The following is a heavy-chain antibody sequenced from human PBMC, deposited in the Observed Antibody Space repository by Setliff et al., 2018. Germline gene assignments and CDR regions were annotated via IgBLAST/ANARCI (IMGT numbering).Heavy chain of an antibody. CDR1: GYSISSGYI. CDR3: ARGIITMVRGVITFSYYFDY. J-gene: IGHJ4*02. Sequence: SETLSLTCTVSGYSISSGYIWGWIRQPPGKGLEWVGNIGHTGSINYNPSLKSRITISRDTSKNQVPLKLNSVTVTDTAVYYCARGIITMVRGVITFSYYFDYWGQGTLVTVSS. D-gene: IGHD3-10*01. V-gene: IGHV4-38-2*02. CDR2: IGHTGSI.